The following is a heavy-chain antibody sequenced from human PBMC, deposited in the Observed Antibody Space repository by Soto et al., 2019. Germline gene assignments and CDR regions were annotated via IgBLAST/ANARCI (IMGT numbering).Heavy chain of an antibody. CDR1: GFTVSSNY. CDR3: ARDLDMLSFGGVIVIPLGY. Sequence: EVQLVETGGGLIQPGGSLRLSCAASGFTVSSNYMSWVRQAPGKGLECGSVIYSGGSTYYAVSVKGRCTIARDNTKNTLYLQMNSLRAEDTAVYYCARDLDMLSFGGVIVIPLGYWGQGNLVTVSS. CDR2: IYSGGST. D-gene: IGHD3-16*02. V-gene: IGHV3-53*02. J-gene: IGHJ4*02.